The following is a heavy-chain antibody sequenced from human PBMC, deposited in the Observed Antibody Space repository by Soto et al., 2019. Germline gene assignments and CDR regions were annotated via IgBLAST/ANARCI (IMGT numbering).Heavy chain of an antibody. V-gene: IGHV3-33*01. CDR1: GFTFSSYG. D-gene: IGHD6-19*01. Sequence: PGGSLRLSCAASGFTFSSYGMHWVRQAPGKGLEWVAVIWYDGSNKYYADSVKGRFTISRDNSKNTLYLQMNSLRAEDTAVYYCARDKVGFIAVAPFDPWGQGTLVTVSS. J-gene: IGHJ5*02. CDR2: IWYDGSNK. CDR3: ARDKVGFIAVAPFDP.